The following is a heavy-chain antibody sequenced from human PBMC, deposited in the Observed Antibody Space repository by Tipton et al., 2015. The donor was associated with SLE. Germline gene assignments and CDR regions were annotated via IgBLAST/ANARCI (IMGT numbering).Heavy chain of an antibody. V-gene: IGHV4-34*01. CDR1: GGSFSGYY. Sequence: TLSLTCAVYGGSFSGYYWSWIRQPPGKGLAWIGEINHSGRTNYNPSLKSRVTISVDTSKNQFSLKLSSVTAADTAVYYCACGYSYGYGYWGQGTLVTVSS. CDR2: INHSGRT. D-gene: IGHD5-18*01. J-gene: IGHJ4*02. CDR3: ACGYSYGYGY.